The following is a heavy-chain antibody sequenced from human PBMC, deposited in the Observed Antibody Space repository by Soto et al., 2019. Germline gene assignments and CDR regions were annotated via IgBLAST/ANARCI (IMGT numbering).Heavy chain of an antibody. CDR2: IYYSGST. CDR3: ATYSGSYYSAFDI. CDR1: GGSISSSSYY. J-gene: IGHJ3*02. Sequence: SSETLSLTCTVSGGSISSSSYYWGWIRQPPGKGLEWIGSIYYSGSTYYNPSLKSRVTISVDTSKNQFSLKLSSVTAADTAVYYCATYSGSYYSAFDIWGQGTMVTVSS. D-gene: IGHD1-26*01. V-gene: IGHV4-39*07.